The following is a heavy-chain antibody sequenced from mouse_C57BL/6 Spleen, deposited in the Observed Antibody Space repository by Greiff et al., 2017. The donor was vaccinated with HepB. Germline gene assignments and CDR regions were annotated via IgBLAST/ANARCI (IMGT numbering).Heavy chain of an antibody. J-gene: IGHJ2*01. D-gene: IGHD1-1*01. CDR2: IRNKANGYTT. V-gene: IGHV7-3*01. CDR3: ASYPLYLFSFDY. Sequence: EVQLQESGGGLVQPGGSLSLSCAASGFTFTDYYMSGVRQPPGKALEWLGFIRNKANGYTTEYSASVKGRFTISRDNSQSILYLQMNALRAEDSATYYCASYPLYLFSFDYWGQGTTLSVSS. CDR1: GFTFTDYY.